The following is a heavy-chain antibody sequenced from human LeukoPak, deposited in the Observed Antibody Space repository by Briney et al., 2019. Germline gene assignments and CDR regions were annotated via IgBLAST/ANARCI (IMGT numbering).Heavy chain of an antibody. Sequence: TLSLTCTVSGGSISSYYWSWIRQPPGKALEWLALIYWDDDKRYSPSLKGRLTITKDTSKNQVVLTMTNMDPVDTATYYCAHTGIRAPRFDYWGQGTLVTVSS. CDR1: GGSISSYYW. J-gene: IGHJ4*02. CDR2: IYWDDDK. CDR3: AHTGIRAPRFDY. D-gene: IGHD1-14*01. V-gene: IGHV2-5*08.